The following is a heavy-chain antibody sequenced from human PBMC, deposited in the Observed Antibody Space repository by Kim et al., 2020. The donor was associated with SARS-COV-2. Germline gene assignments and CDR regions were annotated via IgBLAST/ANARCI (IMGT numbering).Heavy chain of an antibody. CDR1: GGSISSSSYY. CDR3: ARQGVVVVAADFDY. V-gene: IGHV4-39*01. Sequence: SETLSLTCTVSGGSISSSSYYWGWIRQPPGKGLEWIGSIYYSGSTYYNPSLKSRVTISVDTSKNQFSLKLSSVTAADTAVYYCARQGVVVVAADFDYWGQGTLVTVSS. CDR2: IYYSGST. D-gene: IGHD2-15*01. J-gene: IGHJ4*02.